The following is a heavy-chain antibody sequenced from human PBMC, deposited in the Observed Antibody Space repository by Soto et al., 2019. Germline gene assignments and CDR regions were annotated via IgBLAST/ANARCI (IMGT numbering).Heavy chain of an antibody. J-gene: IGHJ4*02. D-gene: IGHD6-13*01. Sequence: DVQLVESGGGLVQPGRSLRLSCAASGFTFDDYAMHWVRQAPGKGLEWVSGISWNSGSIGYADSVKGRFTIARDNAKNSLYLQMNSLRAEDTALYYCAKDIIPAAAAEQEPLFDYWGQGTLVTVSS. CDR1: GFTFDDYA. V-gene: IGHV3-9*01. CDR3: AKDIIPAAAAEQEPLFDY. CDR2: ISWNSGSI.